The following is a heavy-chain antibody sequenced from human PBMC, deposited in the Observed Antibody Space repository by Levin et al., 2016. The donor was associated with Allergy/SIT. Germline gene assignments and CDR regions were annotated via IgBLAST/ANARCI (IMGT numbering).Heavy chain of an antibody. D-gene: IGHD6-6*01. CDR1: GFTFSSYW. CDR2: IRNKANSYIT. CDR3: TRIKLGRPRGMDV. V-gene: IGHV3-72*01. J-gene: IGHJ6*02. Sequence: GESLKISCAASGFTFSSYWMSWVRQAPGKGLEWVGRIRNKANSYITEYAASAKGRFSISRDDSKNSVFLQMNSLKTEDTAVYYCTRIKLGRPRGMDVWGQGTTVTVSS.